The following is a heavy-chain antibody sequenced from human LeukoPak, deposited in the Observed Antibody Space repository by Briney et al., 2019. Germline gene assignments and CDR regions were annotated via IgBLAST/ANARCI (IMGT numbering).Heavy chain of an antibody. CDR2: IESASDGGTA. Sequence: PGGSLRLSCVVSGFTVSKARMNWVRLAPGKGLEWTGRIESASDGGTADYAAPVKGRFTISRDDSTNTVHLHMSGLKTEDTALYYCATVPGITAYGEVVDYWGQGTLVTISS. CDR3: ATVPGITAYGEVVDY. D-gene: IGHD3-3*01. V-gene: IGHV3-15*04. J-gene: IGHJ4*02. CDR1: GFTVSKAR.